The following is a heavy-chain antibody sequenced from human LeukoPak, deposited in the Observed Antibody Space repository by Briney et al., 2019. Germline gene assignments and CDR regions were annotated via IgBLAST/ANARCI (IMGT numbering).Heavy chain of an antibody. Sequence: ASVKVSCKASGYPFDNFGLTWVRQAPGQGHEWMGWISAYNGNTHYAQKFRGRLTMTTDTSTTTAYLELRSLKSDDTAVYYCARDRLGGDLTGESLYWGQGTLVTVSS. CDR3: ARDRLGGDLTGESLY. D-gene: IGHD4-17*01. CDR1: GYPFDNFG. CDR2: ISAYNGNT. V-gene: IGHV1-18*01. J-gene: IGHJ4*02.